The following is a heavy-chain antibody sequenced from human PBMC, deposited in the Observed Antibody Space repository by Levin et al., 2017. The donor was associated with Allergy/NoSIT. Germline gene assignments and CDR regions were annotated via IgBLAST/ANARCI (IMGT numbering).Heavy chain of an antibody. J-gene: IGHJ4*02. D-gene: IGHD6-13*01. CDR3: ARAFKDIAAAGDYYFDY. Sequence: SQTLSLTCAVSGGSISSGGYSWSWIRQPPGKGLEWIGYIYHSGSTYYNPSLKSRVTISVDRSKNQFSLKLSSVTAADTAVYYCARAFKDIAAAGDYYFDYWGQGTLVTVSS. CDR2: IYHSGST. V-gene: IGHV4-30-2*01. CDR1: GGSISSGGYS.